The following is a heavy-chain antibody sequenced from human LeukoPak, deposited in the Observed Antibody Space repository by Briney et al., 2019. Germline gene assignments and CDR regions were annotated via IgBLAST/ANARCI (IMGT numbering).Heavy chain of an antibody. D-gene: IGHD1-14*01. CDR1: GFTFSSYG. V-gene: IGHV3-33*06. CDR2: IWYDGSNK. CDR3: AKASPSPGYYFGY. Sequence: PGGSLRLSCAASGFTFSSYGMHWVRQAPGKGLEWVAVIWYDGSNKYYADSVKGRFTISRDNSKNTLYLQMNSLRAEDTAVYYCAKASPSPGYYFGYWGQGTLVTVSS. J-gene: IGHJ4*02.